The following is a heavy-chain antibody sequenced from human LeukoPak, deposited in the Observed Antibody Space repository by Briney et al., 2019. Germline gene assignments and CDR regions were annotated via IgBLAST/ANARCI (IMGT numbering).Heavy chain of an antibody. D-gene: IGHD3-16*02. V-gene: IGHV4-61*01. CDR1: GFSVTTDSYC. CDR3: ARGGRVWGSYRYTSSIPLDY. Sequence: SETLSLTCTVSGFSVTTDSYCWGWIRQPPGKGLEWIGYDYCGGNTNYDPSLRRRVTISVDTSKNQFSLTLTSVTAADTAVYFCARGGRVWGSYRYTSSIPLDYWGQGTLVTVSS. J-gene: IGHJ4*02. CDR2: DYCGGNT.